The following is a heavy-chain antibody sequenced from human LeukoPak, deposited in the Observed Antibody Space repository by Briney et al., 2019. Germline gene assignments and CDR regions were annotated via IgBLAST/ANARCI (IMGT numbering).Heavy chain of an antibody. D-gene: IGHD6-13*01. V-gene: IGHV4-34*01. Sequence: SETLSLTCAVYGGSFSGFSRSWIRQPPGKGLEWIGEISHSGRTKYNPSLKSRVTIFLDTSKNQFSLKVTSVTAADTAIYYCASGGRGAAARLLVYWGQGTLVTVSS. CDR3: ASGGRGAAARLLVY. CDR2: ISHSGRT. CDR1: GGSFSGFS. J-gene: IGHJ4*02.